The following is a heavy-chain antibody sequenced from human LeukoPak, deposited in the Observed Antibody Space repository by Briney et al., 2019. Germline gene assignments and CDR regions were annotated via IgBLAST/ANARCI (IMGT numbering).Heavy chain of an antibody. Sequence: SQTLSLTCAISGDTVSSNSAAWNWIRQSPSRGLEWLGRTYYRSKWYNDCAVSVKSRITINPDTSKNQFSLQLNSVTPEDTAVYYCTRGYSSSSEAFDIWGQGTMVIVSS. V-gene: IGHV6-1*01. D-gene: IGHD6-6*01. CDR3: TRGYSSSSEAFDI. CDR2: TYYRSKWYN. J-gene: IGHJ3*02. CDR1: GDTVSSNSAA.